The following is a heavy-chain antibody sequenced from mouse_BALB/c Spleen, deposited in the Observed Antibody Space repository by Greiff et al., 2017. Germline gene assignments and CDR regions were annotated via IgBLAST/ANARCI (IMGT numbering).Heavy chain of an antibody. D-gene: IGHD2-14*01. J-gene: IGHJ4*01. CDR3: VRGPYRYGDGDAMDY. CDR1: GFTFNTYA. CDR2: IRSKSNNYAT. V-gene: IGHV10-1*02. Sequence: EVKLMESGGGLVQPKGSLKLSCAASGFTFNTYAMNWVRQAPGKGLEWVARIRSKSNNYATYYADSVKDRFTISRDDSQSMLYLQMNNLKTEDTAMYYCVRGPYRYGDGDAMDYWGQGTSVTVSS.